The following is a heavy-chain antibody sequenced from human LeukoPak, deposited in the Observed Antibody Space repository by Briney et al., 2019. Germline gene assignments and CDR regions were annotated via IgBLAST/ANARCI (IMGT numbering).Heavy chain of an antibody. J-gene: IGHJ3*02. D-gene: IGHD5-12*01. CDR3: ARDDIVATGTAFDI. CDR1: GGSFSGYY. V-gene: IGHV4-34*01. CDR2: INHSGST. Sequence: PSETLSLTCAVYGGSFSGYYWSWIRQPPGKGLEWIGEINHSGSTNYNPSLKSRVTISVDTSKNQFSLKLSSVTAADTAVYYCARDDIVATGTAFDIWGQGTMVTVSS.